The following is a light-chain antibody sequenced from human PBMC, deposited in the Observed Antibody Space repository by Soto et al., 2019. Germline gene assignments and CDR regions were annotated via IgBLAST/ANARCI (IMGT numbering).Light chain of an antibody. CDR3: QSYDSALSSVV. Sequence: QSVLTQPPSVSGAPGQRVTISCTGSSSNIGAGYDVHWYQHLPGTAPKLLIYGNHNRPSGVPVRFSGSESGTSASLAISGLQADDEGDYYCQSYDSALSSVVFGGGTKVTVL. J-gene: IGLJ2*01. CDR1: SSNIGAGYD. CDR2: GNH. V-gene: IGLV1-40*01.